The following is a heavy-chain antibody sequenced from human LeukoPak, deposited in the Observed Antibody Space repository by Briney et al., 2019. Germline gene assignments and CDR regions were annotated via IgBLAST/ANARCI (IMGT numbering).Heavy chain of an antibody. V-gene: IGHV3-48*01. CDR3: ARESITGDRDFDC. Sequence: GGSLRLSCAASGFTFSGYSMNWVRQAPGRGLEWLSYISSGSRTIFYGDSVKGRFIISRDNAKNSLYLLMNSLRADDTAVYYCARESITGDRDFDCWGQGTLITVSS. J-gene: IGHJ4*02. CDR2: ISSGSRTI. D-gene: IGHD7-27*01. CDR1: GFTFSGYS.